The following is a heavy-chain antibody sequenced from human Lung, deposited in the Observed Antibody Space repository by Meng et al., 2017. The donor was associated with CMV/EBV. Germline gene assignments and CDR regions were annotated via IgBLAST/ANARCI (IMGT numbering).Heavy chain of an antibody. CDR1: GYTFTSYD. CDR3: ARVYTCRDDFWRNCYYYGTDV. D-gene: IGHD3-3*01. CDR2: MNPNSGNT. Sequence: ASVXVSCKASGYTFTSYDINWVRQATGQGLEWMGWMNPNSGNTGYAQKFQGRVTITRNTSISTAYMELSSLRSEDTAVYYCARVYTCRDDFWRNCYYYGTDVXGQGXTVTVSS. V-gene: IGHV1-8*03. J-gene: IGHJ6*02.